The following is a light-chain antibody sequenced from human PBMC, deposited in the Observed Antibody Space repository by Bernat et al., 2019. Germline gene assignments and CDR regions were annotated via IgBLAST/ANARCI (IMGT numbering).Light chain of an antibody. V-gene: IGLV2-18*02. Sequence: QSALTQPPSVSGSPGQSVTISCTGTSSDVGSYNRVSWYQQPPGTAPKLMIYEVNNRPSGVPDRFSGSKSGNTASLTISGLQAEDEADYYWCSFTTTTTWVFGGGTKLTVL. CDR2: EVN. J-gene: IGLJ3*02. CDR1: SSDVGSYNR. CDR3: CSFTTTTTWV.